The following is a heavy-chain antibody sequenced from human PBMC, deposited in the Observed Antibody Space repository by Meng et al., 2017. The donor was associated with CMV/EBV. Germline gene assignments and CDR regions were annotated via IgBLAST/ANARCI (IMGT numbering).Heavy chain of an antibody. V-gene: IGHV3-9*01. J-gene: IGHJ3*02. Sequence: SLKISCAASGFTFDDYALHWVRQPPGKGLEWVSGISWNGGTIDYVESVRGRFTISRDNDRNSLYLQMNSLRAEDTAVYYCARDKGEITIFGVVIIFRQGGAFDIWGQGTMVTVSS. CDR3: ARDKGEITIFGVVIIFRQGGAFDI. CDR1: GFTFDDYA. CDR2: ISWNGGTI. D-gene: IGHD3-3*01.